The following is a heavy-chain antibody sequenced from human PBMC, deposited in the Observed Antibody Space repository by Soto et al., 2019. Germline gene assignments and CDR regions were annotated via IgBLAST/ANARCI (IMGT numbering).Heavy chain of an antibody. J-gene: IGHJ4*02. CDR3: AKLKRGAPVSYFDH. V-gene: IGHV3-72*01. Sequence: GGSLRLSCAASGFTFSDHHMDWVRQAPGKGLEWVGRARNKANSYTTAYAASVKGRFTISRDDSKNSLSLQMNSLKTEDTAVYFCAKLKRGAPVSYFDHWGQGILVTVSS. D-gene: IGHD1-26*01. CDR1: GFTFSDHH. CDR2: ARNKANSYTT.